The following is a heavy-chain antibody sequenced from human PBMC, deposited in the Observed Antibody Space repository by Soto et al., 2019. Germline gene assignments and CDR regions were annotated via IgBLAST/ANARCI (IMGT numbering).Heavy chain of an antibody. V-gene: IGHV1-8*01. Sequence: ASVKVSFKASGYTFTSYDINWLRQATGQGLEWMGWMNPNSGNTGYAQKFQGRVTMTRNTSISTAYMELSSLRSEDTAVYYCARVSCLWRGYYYYGMDVWGQGTTVTVSS. CDR1: GYTFTSYD. J-gene: IGHJ6*02. CDR2: MNPNSGNT. D-gene: IGHD2-21*01. CDR3: ARVSCLWRGYYYYGMDV.